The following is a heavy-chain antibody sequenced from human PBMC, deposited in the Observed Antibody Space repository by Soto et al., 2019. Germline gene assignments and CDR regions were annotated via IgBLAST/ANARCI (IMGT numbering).Heavy chain of an antibody. D-gene: IGHD3-22*01. CDR2: IIPIFGTP. CDR3: ARDGDSTYRYDSGGQKINWFDP. J-gene: IGHJ5*02. Sequence: QVHLVQSGAEVKKPGSSVKVSCKASGGTFNNYVINWVRQAPGQGLEWMGEIIPIFGTPTYAQKWQGRVTITADEATSTVYMELSSLRSEDTAVYYCARDGDSTYRYDSGGQKINWFDPWGQGTLVTVSS. CDR1: GGTFNNYV. V-gene: IGHV1-69*12.